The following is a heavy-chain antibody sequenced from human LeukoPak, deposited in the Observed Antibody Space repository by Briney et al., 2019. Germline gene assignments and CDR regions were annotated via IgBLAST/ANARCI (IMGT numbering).Heavy chain of an antibody. CDR1: GGTFSSYA. CDR3: ARALAVAASSYDL. V-gene: IGHV1-69*04. CDR2: IIPILAIS. Sequence: VASVKVSCKASGGTFSSYAISWVRQAPGQGLEWMGRIIPILAISNYAQKFQGRVTITADKSTSTAYMELSSLRSEDTAIYYCARALAVAASSYDLWGQGTLVTVSP. J-gene: IGHJ5*02. D-gene: IGHD6-19*01.